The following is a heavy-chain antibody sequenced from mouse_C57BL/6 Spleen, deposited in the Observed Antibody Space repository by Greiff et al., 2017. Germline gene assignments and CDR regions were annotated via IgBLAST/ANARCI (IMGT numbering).Heavy chain of an antibody. Sequence: VQLQQPGAELVKPGASVKLSCKASGYTFTSYWMHWVKQRPGQGLEWIGMIHPNSGSTNYNEKFKSKATLTVDKSSSTAYMQLSSLTSEDSAVYYCARNPSRTGRDAMDYWGQGTSVTVSS. CDR2: IHPNSGST. CDR1: GYTFTSYW. V-gene: IGHV1-64*01. J-gene: IGHJ4*01. CDR3: ARNPSRTGRDAMDY. D-gene: IGHD4-1*01.